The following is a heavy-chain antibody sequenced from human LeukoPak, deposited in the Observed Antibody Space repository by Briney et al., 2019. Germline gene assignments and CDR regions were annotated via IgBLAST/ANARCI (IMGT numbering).Heavy chain of an antibody. Sequence: GGSLRLSCAASGFTFSTYAMSCVPQAPGKGREWVSRISGSGDSTYYADSVKGRFTISRDNSKNTLYLQMNSLRAADTAVYYCAKWPGRGSFDYWCRGSLVTVCS. J-gene: IGHJ4*02. CDR3: AKWPGRGSFDY. V-gene: IGHV3-23*01. CDR1: GFTFSTYA. CDR2: ISGSGDST.